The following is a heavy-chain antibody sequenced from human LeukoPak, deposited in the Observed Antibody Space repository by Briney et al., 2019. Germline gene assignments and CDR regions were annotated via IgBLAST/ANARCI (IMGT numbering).Heavy chain of an antibody. CDR1: GDSVSSNSAA. Sequence: SQTLSLTCAISGDSVSSNSAAWNWIRQSPSRGLEWLGRTYYKSKWYNNYAVSVKSRISINPDTSKNQFSLQLNSVTPEDTAVYFCARARDYGDISFDYWGQGTLVTVSS. CDR3: ARARDYGDISFDY. V-gene: IGHV6-1*01. J-gene: IGHJ4*02. D-gene: IGHD4-17*01. CDR2: TYYKSKWYN.